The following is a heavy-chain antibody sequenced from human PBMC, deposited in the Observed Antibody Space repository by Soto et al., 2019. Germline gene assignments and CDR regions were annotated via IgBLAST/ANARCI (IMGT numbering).Heavy chain of an antibody. D-gene: IGHD2-2*01. Sequence: ASVKVSCKASGYTFTGYYVHWVREAPGQGLEWMGWINPETGATSYAQKFQGRVTLSRDTSINTAYLELSSLRFDDAAVYFCARERYQVISDGLDVWGQGTTVTVSS. V-gene: IGHV1-2*02. CDR3: ARERYQVISDGLDV. CDR2: INPETGAT. J-gene: IGHJ6*02. CDR1: GYTFTGYY.